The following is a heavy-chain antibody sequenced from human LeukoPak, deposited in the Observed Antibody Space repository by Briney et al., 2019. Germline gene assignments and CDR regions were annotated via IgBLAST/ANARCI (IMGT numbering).Heavy chain of an antibody. CDR2: INPNSGGA. CDR3: ARPWAGTGSAPFY. CDR1: GYTFTSYY. D-gene: IGHD3/OR15-3a*01. J-gene: IGHJ4*02. Sequence: ASVKVSCKASGYTFTSYYMHWVRQAPRQGLEWMGWINPNSGGANYAQKFQGRVTITRDTSISTVYMELNRLTSADTAVYYCARPWAGTGSAPFYWGEGPLFSVS. V-gene: IGHV1-2*02.